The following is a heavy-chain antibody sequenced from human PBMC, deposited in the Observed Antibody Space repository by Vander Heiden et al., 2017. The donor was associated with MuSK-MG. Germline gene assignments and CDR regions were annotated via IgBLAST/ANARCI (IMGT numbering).Heavy chain of an antibody. CDR3: TRGYSAFDY. J-gene: IGHJ4*02. V-gene: IGHV3-23*01. CDR1: GFTFRRYA. D-gene: IGHD1-26*01. Sequence: EVQLLESGGGLVQPGGSLRLSCANSGFTFRRYAMTWVRQAPGKGLEWVSAISESGDSTDYADSAKGRFTISRDNSKNTLYLKLNGLRAEDTAVYYWTRGYSAFDYWGQGNLVTVSS. CDR2: ISESGDST.